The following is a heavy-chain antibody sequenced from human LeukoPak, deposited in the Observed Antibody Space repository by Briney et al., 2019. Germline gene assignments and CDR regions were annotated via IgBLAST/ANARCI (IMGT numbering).Heavy chain of an antibody. CDR2: ISGSGGRT. CDR1: GFTFSSYE. D-gene: IGHD1-26*01. CDR3: AKMYGGTYIGN. Sequence: GGSLRLSCAASGFTFSSYEMNWVRQAPEKGLEWVSTISGSGGRTYYADSVKGRFTISRDNSKKTLYLQMNSLRAEGTAVYYCAKMYGGTYIGNWGQGTLVTVSA. V-gene: IGHV3-23*01. J-gene: IGHJ4*02.